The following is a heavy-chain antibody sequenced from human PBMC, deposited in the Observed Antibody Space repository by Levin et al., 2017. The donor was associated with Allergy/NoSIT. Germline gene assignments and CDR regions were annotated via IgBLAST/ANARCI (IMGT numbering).Heavy chain of an antibody. Sequence: GESLKISCAASGFTFSTYRMHWVRPAPGKGLEWVAVVTYDGSHKYFAESVKGRFTISRDNSNNTLYLQMHSLRLEDTTVYFCAREEWELLDHWGQGSLVTVTS. D-gene: IGHD1-26*01. V-gene: IGHV3-30-3*01. CDR3: AREEWELLDH. CDR1: GFTFSTYR. J-gene: IGHJ4*02. CDR2: VTYDGSHK.